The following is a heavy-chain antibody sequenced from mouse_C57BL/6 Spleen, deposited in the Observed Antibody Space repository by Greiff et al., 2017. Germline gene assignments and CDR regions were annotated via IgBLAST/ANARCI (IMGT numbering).Heavy chain of an antibody. J-gene: IGHJ3*01. Sequence: QVTLKESGAELARPGASVKMSCKASGYTFTSYTMHWVKQRPGQGLEWIGYINPSSGYTKYNQKFKDKATLTADKSSSTAYMQLSSLTSEDSAVYYCARDGNYPAWFAYWGQGTLVTVSA. CDR1: GYTFTSYT. D-gene: IGHD2-1*01. CDR3: ARDGNYPAWFAY. V-gene: IGHV1-4*01. CDR2: INPSSGYT.